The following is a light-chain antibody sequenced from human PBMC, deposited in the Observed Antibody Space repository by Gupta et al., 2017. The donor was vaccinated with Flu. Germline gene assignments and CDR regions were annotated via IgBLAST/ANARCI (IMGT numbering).Light chain of an antibody. Sequence: SSELTQDPAVSVALGQTVRITCQGDSLRSYYASWYQQKPGQAPVLVIYGKNNRPSGIPDRFSGSSSGNTASLTITGAQAEEEADYYCNSRDSSGNHRNWVFGGGTKLTVL. V-gene: IGLV3-19*01. CDR2: GKN. CDR3: NSRDSSGNHRNWV. J-gene: IGLJ3*02. CDR1: SLRSYY.